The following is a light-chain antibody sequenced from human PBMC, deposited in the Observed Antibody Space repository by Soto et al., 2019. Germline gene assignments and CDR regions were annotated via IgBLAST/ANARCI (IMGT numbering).Light chain of an antibody. Sequence: EIVLTQSPGTLSLSPGERATLSCRASQSVSSSYLAWYQQKPGQAPRLLIYGASSRATGIPDRFSGSGSGTDFTLTISRLEPVDFVVYYWQQYGSSPYTFGQGTKLEIK. J-gene: IGKJ2*01. V-gene: IGKV3-20*01. CDR2: GAS. CDR3: QQYGSSPYT. CDR1: QSVSSSY.